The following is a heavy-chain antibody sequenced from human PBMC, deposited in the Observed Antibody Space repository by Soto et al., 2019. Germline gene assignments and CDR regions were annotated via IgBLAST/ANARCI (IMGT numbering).Heavy chain of an antibody. Sequence: PSETLSLTCTVSGGSITSSSYYWGWIRQPPGKGLEWIGCIYYSGSTYYNPSLKSRVTISLDTSKNQFSLKLSSVTAADTAVYYCARVMGLAAAIDYWGQGTLVTVSS. CDR3: ARVMGLAAAIDY. D-gene: IGHD6-13*01. J-gene: IGHJ4*02. CDR2: IYYSGST. V-gene: IGHV4-39*07. CDR1: GGSITSSSYY.